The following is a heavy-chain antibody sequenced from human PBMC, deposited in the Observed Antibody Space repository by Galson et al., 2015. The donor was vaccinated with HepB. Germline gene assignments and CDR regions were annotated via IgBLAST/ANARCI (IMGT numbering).Heavy chain of an antibody. Sequence: TLSLTCTVSAGSISSGGYYWSWIRQHPGKGLEWIGYIYYSGSTHYNPSLKSRVTISVDTSKNQFSLKLSSVTAADTAVYYCARGRELRLNWFDPWGQGTLVAVSS. CDR3: ARGRELRLNWFDP. CDR2: IYYSGST. J-gene: IGHJ5*02. V-gene: IGHV4-31*03. CDR1: AGSISSGGYY. D-gene: IGHD1-7*01.